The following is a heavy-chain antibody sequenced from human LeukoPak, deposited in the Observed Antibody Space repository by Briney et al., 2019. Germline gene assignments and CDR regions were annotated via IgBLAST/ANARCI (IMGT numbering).Heavy chain of an antibody. J-gene: IGHJ4*02. Sequence: GGSLRLSCAASGFTFSNYAMSWVRQAPGKGLEWVSTINAGGGSTYYADSVKGRFTFSRDNSKNTLYLHMNSLRAEDTAIYYCAKEIAVAGTPYFDYWGRGTLVTVSA. D-gene: IGHD6-19*01. V-gene: IGHV3-23*01. CDR1: GFTFSNYA. CDR3: AKEIAVAGTPYFDY. CDR2: INAGGGST.